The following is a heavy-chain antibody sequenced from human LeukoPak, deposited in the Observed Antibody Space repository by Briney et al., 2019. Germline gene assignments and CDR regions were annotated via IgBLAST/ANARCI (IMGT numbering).Heavy chain of an antibody. CDR2: ISYDGSNK. Sequence: GGSLRLSCAASGFTFSSYGMHWVRQVPGKGLEWVAVISYDGSNKYYADSVKGRFTISRDNSKNTLYLQMNSLRAEDTAVYYCAKGYSGYYYFDYWGQGTLVTVSS. CDR1: GFTFSSYG. D-gene: IGHD5-12*01. J-gene: IGHJ4*02. CDR3: AKGYSGYYYFDY. V-gene: IGHV3-30*18.